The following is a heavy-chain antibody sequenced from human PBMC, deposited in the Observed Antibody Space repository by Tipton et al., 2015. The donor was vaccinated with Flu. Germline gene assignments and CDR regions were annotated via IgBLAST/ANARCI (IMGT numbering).Heavy chain of an antibody. D-gene: IGHD3-10*01. CDR3: ARDANYGDGPPNDGFDL. V-gene: IGHV3-74*01. Sequence: SLRLSCAASGFSIRDHRMHWVRQCPGKGLEWVSFTSRDENLLAYADSVRGRFTISRDNAKNMVYLYMNSLRVEDTALYHCARDANYGDGPPNDGFDLWGRGTMVPVSS. J-gene: IGHJ3*01. CDR1: GFSIRDHR. CDR2: TSRDENLL.